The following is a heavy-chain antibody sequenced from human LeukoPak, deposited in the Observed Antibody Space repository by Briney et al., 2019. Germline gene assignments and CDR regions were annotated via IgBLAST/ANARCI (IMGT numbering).Heavy chain of an antibody. CDR2: ISGSGGST. CDR3: ATQLVSSGGPTTTFDY. CDR1: GFTFSSYA. Sequence: PGGSLRLSCAASGFTFSSYAMSWVRQAPGKGLEWVSAISGSGGSTYYADSVKGRFTISRDNSKNTLYLQMNSLRAEDTAVYYCATQLVSSGGPTTTFDYWGQGTLVTVSS. V-gene: IGHV3-23*01. D-gene: IGHD6-19*01. J-gene: IGHJ4*02.